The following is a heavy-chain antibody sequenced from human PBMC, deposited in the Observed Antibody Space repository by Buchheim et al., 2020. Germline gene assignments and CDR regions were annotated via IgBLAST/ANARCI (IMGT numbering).Heavy chain of an antibody. CDR3: ARPGNGRFSAYGMDV. V-gene: IGHV5-51*01. Sequence: EVQLVQSGAEVKKPGESLKISCKGSGYTFTSYWIAWVRQMPGKGLEWMGIIYPGDSDTRYSPSFQAQVPISADKSLNPAYPEWSSLRASDSAMYYCARPGNGRFSAYGMDVWGQGT. J-gene: IGHJ6*02. D-gene: IGHD3-3*01. CDR1: GYTFTSYW. CDR2: IYPGDSDT.